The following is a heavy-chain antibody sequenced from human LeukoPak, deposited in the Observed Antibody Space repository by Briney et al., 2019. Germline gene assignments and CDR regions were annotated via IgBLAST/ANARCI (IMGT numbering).Heavy chain of an antibody. CDR2: ISSSSSYI. CDR3: AREVNYYGMDV. D-gene: IGHD2-21*01. V-gene: IGHV3-21*01. CDR1: GFTFRSYP. Sequence: PGGSLRLSCAASGFTFRSYPMTWVRQAPGKGLEWVSSISSSSSYIYYADSVKGRFTISRDNAKNSLYLQMNSLRAEDTAVYYCAREVNYYGMDVWGQGTTVTVSS. J-gene: IGHJ6*02.